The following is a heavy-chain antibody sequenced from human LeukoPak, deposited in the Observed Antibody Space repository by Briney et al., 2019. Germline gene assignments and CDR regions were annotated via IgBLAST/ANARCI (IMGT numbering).Heavy chain of an antibody. CDR3: ARTGGGCGSTRCHEYFQY. V-gene: IGHV4-61*02. J-gene: IGHJ1*01. Sequence: PSETLSLTCNVSGGSISVGTYYWSWIRQPAGKGLEWIVRYTGSSDYNHSLKSRVSIVIDTSKNQFSLKLNSVTAADTAVYYCARTGGGCGSTRCHEYFQYWGQGTPVTVSS. D-gene: IGHD2-2*01. CDR2: YTGSS. CDR1: GGSISVGTYY.